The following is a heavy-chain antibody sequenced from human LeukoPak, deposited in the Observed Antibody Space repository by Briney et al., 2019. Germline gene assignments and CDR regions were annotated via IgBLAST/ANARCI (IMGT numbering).Heavy chain of an antibody. CDR3: TRVAGPIA. Sequence: GRSLRLSYAASGFTISSYWMHWVRQAPGKGLVWVSRINSDGSITNYADSVKGRFTISRDNAKNTLYLQMNSLSAEDTAVYYCTRVAGPIAWGQGTLVTVSS. J-gene: IGHJ5*02. V-gene: IGHV3-74*01. CDR2: INSDGSIT. CDR1: GFTISSYW. D-gene: IGHD2-15*01.